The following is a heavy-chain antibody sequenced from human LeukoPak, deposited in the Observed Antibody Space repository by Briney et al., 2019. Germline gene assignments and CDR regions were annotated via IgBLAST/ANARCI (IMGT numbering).Heavy chain of an antibody. Sequence: SVKVSCKASGGTFSSYAISWVRQASGQGLEWMGGIIPIFGTANYAQKFQGRATITTDESTSTAYMELSSLRSEDTAVYYCARPNEQWLGLGHWYFDLWGRGTLVTVSS. CDR2: IIPIFGTA. CDR3: ARPNEQWLGLGHWYFDL. J-gene: IGHJ2*01. CDR1: GGTFSSYA. D-gene: IGHD6-19*01. V-gene: IGHV1-69*05.